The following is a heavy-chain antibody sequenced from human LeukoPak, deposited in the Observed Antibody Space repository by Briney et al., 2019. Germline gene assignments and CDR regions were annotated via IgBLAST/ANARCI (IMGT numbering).Heavy chain of an antibody. V-gene: IGHV3-43*02. CDR1: GFTFDDYA. Sequence: GGSLRLSCAASGFTFDDYAMHWVRQAPGKGLEWVSLISGDGGSTYYADSVKGRFTISRDNSKNSLYPQMNSLRTEDTALYYCAKEGTYYDFWSGYHPYYFDYWGQGTLVTVSS. J-gene: IGHJ4*02. CDR2: ISGDGGST. CDR3: AKEGTYYDFWSGYHPYYFDY. D-gene: IGHD3-3*01.